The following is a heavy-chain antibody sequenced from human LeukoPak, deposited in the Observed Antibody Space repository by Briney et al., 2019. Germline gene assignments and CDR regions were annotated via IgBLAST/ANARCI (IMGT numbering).Heavy chain of an antibody. CDR3: ARDGFSSAINF. CDR1: GFTFNTYW. Sequence: GGSLRLSCAASGFTFNTYWMSWVRQTPGKGLEWVANIKEDGSQKNYVDSVKGRFTISRDNAKNSLYLQMNSLRAEDTAVYYCARDGFSSAINFWGQGTLVTVSS. V-gene: IGHV3-7*01. D-gene: IGHD2-21*02. CDR2: IKEDGSQK. J-gene: IGHJ4*02.